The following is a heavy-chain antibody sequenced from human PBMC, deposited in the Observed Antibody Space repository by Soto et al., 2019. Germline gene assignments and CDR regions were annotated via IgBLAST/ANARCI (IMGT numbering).Heavy chain of an antibody. CDR3: AGGYIGYCSGGSCYDVYYFDY. CDR2: TYYRSKWYN. J-gene: IGHJ4*02. D-gene: IGHD2-15*01. CDR1: GDSVSSNSAA. Sequence: PSQTLSLTCAISGDSVSSNSAAWNWIRQSPSRGLEWLGRTYYRSKWYNDYAVSVKSRITINPDTSKNQFSLQLNSVTPEDTAVYYCAGGYIGYCSGGSCYDVYYFDYWGQGTLVTVSS. V-gene: IGHV6-1*01.